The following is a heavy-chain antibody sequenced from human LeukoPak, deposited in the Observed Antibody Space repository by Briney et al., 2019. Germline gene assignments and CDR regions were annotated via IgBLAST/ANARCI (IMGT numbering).Heavy chain of an antibody. Sequence: GGSLRLSCAASGFAFSSYAMHWVRQAPGKGLEWAAVISYDGSNKYYADSVKGRFTISRDNSKNTLYLQMNSLSAEDTAVYYCARVMDFDWLFHSFDYWGQGTLVTVSS. J-gene: IGHJ4*02. D-gene: IGHD3-9*01. CDR2: ISYDGSNK. CDR1: GFAFSSYA. V-gene: IGHV3-30-3*01. CDR3: ARVMDFDWLFHSFDY.